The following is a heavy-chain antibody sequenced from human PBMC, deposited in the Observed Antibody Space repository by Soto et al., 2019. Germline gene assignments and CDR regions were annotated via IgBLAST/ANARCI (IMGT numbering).Heavy chain of an antibody. J-gene: IGHJ6*03. D-gene: IGHD3-10*01. V-gene: IGHV3-74*01. CDR1: GFTFSNYW. CDR3: ASLSGGFRHPYSYYYVDV. Sequence: EVQLVESGGGLVQPGGSLRLSCAASGFTFSNYWMHWVRQAPGKGLVWVSRIDSDGSSTNYADSVKGRFTISRDNAKNTLYLQMNSLRDEETAVYYCASLSGGFRHPYSYYYVDVWGKGTTVTVSS. CDR2: IDSDGSST.